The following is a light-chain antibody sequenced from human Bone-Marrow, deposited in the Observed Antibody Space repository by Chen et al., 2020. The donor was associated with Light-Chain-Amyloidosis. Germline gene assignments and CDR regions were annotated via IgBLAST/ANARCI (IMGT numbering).Light chain of an antibody. CDR1: NIGSTS. V-gene: IGLV3-21*02. CDR2: DDS. Sequence: SYVLTQPSSVSVAPCQTATIACGGNNIGSTSVHWYQQTPGQAPLLVVYDDSHRPSGIPERLSGSNSGNTATLTISRVEAGDEADYYCQVWDRSSDRPVFGGGTKLTVL. CDR3: QVWDRSSDRPV. J-gene: IGLJ3*02.